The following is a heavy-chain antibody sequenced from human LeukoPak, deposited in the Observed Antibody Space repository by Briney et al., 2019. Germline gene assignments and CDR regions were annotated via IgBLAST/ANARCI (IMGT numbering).Heavy chain of an antibody. CDR3: ARVGAWYSSGWYYFDY. CDR1: GDSISSNY. D-gene: IGHD6-19*01. V-gene: IGHV4-59*01. Sequence: PSETLSLTCTISGDSISSNYWSWIRQPPGKGLEWIGYIYYSGGTNYNPSLKSRVTISADTSNNQFSLKLNSVTAADTAVYYCARVGAWYSSGWYYFDYWGQGTLVTVSS. J-gene: IGHJ4*02. CDR2: IYYSGGT.